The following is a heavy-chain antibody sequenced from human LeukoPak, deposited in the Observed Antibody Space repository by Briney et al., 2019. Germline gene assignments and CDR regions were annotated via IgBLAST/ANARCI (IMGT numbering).Heavy chain of an antibody. Sequence: PSQTLSLTCTVSGGSISSGSYYWSWIRQPPGKGLEWIGYIYYSGSTNYNPSLKSRVTISVDTSKNQFSLKLSSVTAADTAVYYCARSTPYYDFWSGYYTPFDYWGQGTLVTVSS. J-gene: IGHJ4*02. CDR3: ARSTPYYDFWSGYYTPFDY. CDR2: IYYSGST. D-gene: IGHD3-3*01. V-gene: IGHV4-61*01. CDR1: GGSISSGSYY.